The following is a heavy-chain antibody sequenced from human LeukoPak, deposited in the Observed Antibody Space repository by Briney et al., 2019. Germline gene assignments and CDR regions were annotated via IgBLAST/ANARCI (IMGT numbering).Heavy chain of an antibody. Sequence: EASVKVSCKASGDTFSSYAISWVRQAPGQGLEWMGRIIPILGIANYAQKFQGRVTITADKSTSTAYMELSSLRSEDTAVYYCARIYYYGMDVWGQGTTVTVSS. V-gene: IGHV1-69*04. J-gene: IGHJ6*02. CDR2: IIPILGIA. CDR3: ARIYYYGMDV. CDR1: GDTFSSYA.